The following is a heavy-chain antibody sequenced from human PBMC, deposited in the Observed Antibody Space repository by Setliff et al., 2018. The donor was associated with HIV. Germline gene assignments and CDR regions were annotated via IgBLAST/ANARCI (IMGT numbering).Heavy chain of an antibody. CDR2: THHSGST. J-gene: IGHJ4*02. CDR3: ARHLLRGYIYIVFDY. Sequence: PSETLSLTCTVSDSGTYYWSWIRQPAGKGLEWIGSTHHSGSTYYNPSLNSRVTISVDTSKNHFSLKLRSVTAADTAVYYCARHLLRGYIYIVFDYWGQGTLVTVSS. V-gene: IGHV4-38-2*02. D-gene: IGHD5-18*01. CDR1: DSGTYY.